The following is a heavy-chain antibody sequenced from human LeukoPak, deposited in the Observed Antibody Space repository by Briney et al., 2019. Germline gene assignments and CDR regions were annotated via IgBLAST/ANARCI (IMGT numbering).Heavy chain of an antibody. CDR1: GFTFSSYS. D-gene: IGHD7-27*01. Sequence: GGSLRLSCAASGFTFSSYSMTWVRQAPGKGLEWVSSISSSSYIYYADSVKGRFTISRGNAKNSLYLQMNSLRAEDTAVYYCARGSPGDFDYWGQGTLVTVSS. V-gene: IGHV3-21*01. CDR3: ARGSPGDFDY. CDR2: ISSSSYI. J-gene: IGHJ4*02.